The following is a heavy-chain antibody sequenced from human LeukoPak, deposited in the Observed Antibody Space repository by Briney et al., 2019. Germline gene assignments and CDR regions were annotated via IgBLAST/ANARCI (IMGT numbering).Heavy chain of an antibody. V-gene: IGHV3-21*01. CDR3: ARDGRYYDSSGYYLDY. D-gene: IGHD3-22*01. CDR2: ISSSSSYI. Sequence: GGSLRLSCAASGFTFSSYSMNWVRQAPGKGLEWVSSISSSSSYIYYADSVKGRFTISRDNAKNSLYLQMNSLRAEDTAVYYCARDGRYYDSSGYYLDYWGQGTLVTVSS. J-gene: IGHJ4*02. CDR1: GFTFSSYS.